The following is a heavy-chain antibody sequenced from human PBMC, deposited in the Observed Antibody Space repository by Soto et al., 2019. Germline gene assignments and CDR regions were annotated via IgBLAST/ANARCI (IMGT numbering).Heavy chain of an antibody. D-gene: IGHD5-12*01. CDR1: GGTFSSYA. Sequence: QVQLVQSGAEVKKPGSSVKVSCKASGGTFSSYAISWVRQAPGQGLEWMGGIIPILGTANYAQKFQGRVTITADESTSTAYMELSSLRSEDTAVYYCARVREMATISRGWFDPWGQGTLVTVSS. J-gene: IGHJ5*02. V-gene: IGHV1-69*01. CDR2: IIPILGTA. CDR3: ARVREMATISRGWFDP.